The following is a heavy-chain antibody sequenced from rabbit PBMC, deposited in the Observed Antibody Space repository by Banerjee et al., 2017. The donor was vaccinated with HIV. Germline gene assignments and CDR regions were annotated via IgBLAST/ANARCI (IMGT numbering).Heavy chain of an antibody. J-gene: IGHJ4*01. CDR2: IYAGSNGST. CDR1: GFSFSNGYV. CDR3: ARGSSGYYRYYFDL. Sequence: QEQLEESGGDLVQPEGSLTLTCTASGFSFSNGYVMCWVRQAPGKGLEWIACIYAGSNGSTYYASWAKGRFTISKTSSTTVTLQMTSLTAADTATYFCARGSSGYYRYYFDLWGPGTLVTVS. V-gene: IGHV1S45*01. D-gene: IGHD1-1*01.